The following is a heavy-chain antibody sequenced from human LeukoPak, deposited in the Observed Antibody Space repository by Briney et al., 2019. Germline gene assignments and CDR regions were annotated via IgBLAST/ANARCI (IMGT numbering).Heavy chain of an antibody. J-gene: IGHJ6*03. Sequence: SQTLSLTCAISGDSVSRNSATWNWIRQSPARGVEWLGRTYYRSKWYNDYAVSVKSRITINPDTSKNQFSLQLNSVTPEDTAVYYCATAVLLFGGLDYYYYMDVWGEGTTVTVSS. CDR3: ATAVLLFGGLDYYYYMDV. CDR2: TYYRSKWYN. CDR1: GDSVSRNSAT. V-gene: IGHV6-1*01. D-gene: IGHD3-10*01.